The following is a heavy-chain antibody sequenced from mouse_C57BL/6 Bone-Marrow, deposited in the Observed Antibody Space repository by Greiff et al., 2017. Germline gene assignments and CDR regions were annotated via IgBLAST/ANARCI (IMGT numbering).Heavy chain of an antibody. CDR2: ISYDGSN. CDR3: ARLLRRSWFAN. Sequence: EVKLQESGPGLVKPSQSLSLTCSVTGYSITSGYYWNWIRQFPGNKLEWMGYISYDGSNNYNPSLKNRISITRDTSKNQFFLKLNSVTTEDTATYYCARLLRRSWFANWGQGTLVTVSA. J-gene: IGHJ3*01. D-gene: IGHD1-1*01. V-gene: IGHV3-6*01. CDR1: GYSITSGYY.